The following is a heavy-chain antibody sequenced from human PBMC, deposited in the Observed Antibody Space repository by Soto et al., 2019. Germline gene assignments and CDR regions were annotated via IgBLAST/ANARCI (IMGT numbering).Heavy chain of an antibody. V-gene: IGHV1-8*02. Sequence: ASVKVSCKASGYTFTSYDINWVRQATGQGLEWMGWMNPNSGNTGYAQKFQGGVTMTRNTSISTAYMELSSLRSEDTAVYYCARRCSSTSCFDYWGQGSLVTVSS. D-gene: IGHD2-2*01. CDR3: ARRCSSTSCFDY. CDR2: MNPNSGNT. J-gene: IGHJ4*02. CDR1: GYTFTSYD.